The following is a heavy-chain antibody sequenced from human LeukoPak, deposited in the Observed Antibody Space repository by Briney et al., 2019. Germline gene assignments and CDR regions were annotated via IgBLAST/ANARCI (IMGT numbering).Heavy chain of an antibody. CDR3: ARELTIFGVVIPFDY. CDR1: GYTFTSYY. V-gene: IGHV1-46*01. Sequence: ASVKVSCKASGYTFTSYYMHWVRQAPGQGLEWMGIINPSGGSTSYAQKFQGRVTMTRDTSTSTVYMELSSLRSGDTAVYYCARELTIFGVVIPFDYWGQGTLVTVSS. D-gene: IGHD3-3*01. J-gene: IGHJ4*02. CDR2: INPSGGST.